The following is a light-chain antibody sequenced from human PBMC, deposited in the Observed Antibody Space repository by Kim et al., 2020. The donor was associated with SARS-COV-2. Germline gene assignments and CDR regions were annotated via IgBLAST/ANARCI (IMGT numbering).Light chain of an antibody. J-gene: IGKJ2*01. CDR3: QQDYNLPPYT. V-gene: IGKV3D-7*01. Sequence: PGERVTLSCRASQSVSSSYLTWYQQKPGQAPRLLIYGASTRATSIPARFSGRGSGTAFTLTISSLQPEDFAVYYCQQDYNLPPYTFGQGTKL. CDR2: GAS. CDR1: QSVSSSY.